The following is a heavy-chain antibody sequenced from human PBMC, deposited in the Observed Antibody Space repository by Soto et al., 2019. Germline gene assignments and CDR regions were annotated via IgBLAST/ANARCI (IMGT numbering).Heavy chain of an antibody. D-gene: IGHD5-12*01. CDR2: IYHSGST. Sequence: QLQLQESGSGLVKPSQTLSLTCAVSGGSISSGGYSWSWIRQPPGKGLEWIGYIYHSGSTYYNPSLTSRDTISVDRSKSQFSVKLSSVTAADTAVYYCAAGGGLPRYYWGQGTLVTVSS. V-gene: IGHV4-30-2*01. CDR3: AAGGGLPRYY. J-gene: IGHJ4*02. CDR1: GGSISSGGYS.